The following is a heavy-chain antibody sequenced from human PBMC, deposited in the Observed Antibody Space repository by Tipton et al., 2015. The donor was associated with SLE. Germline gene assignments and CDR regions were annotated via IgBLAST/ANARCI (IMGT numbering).Heavy chain of an antibody. D-gene: IGHD3-3*01. CDR3: ARDGVKGVVPIFDF. J-gene: IGHJ4*02. V-gene: IGHV3-33*01. CDR1: GFSFSSYD. CDR2: MWHDGSNK. Sequence: RSLRLSCAASGFSFSSYDMHWVRQAPGKGLEWVAVMWHDGSNKYYADSVKGRFTMSRDNSKNTLYLQMNSLRAEDTAMYYCARDGVKGVVPIFDFWGQGTLVTVSS.